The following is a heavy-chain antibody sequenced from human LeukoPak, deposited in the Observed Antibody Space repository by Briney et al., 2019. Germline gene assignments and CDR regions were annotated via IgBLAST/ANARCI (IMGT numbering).Heavy chain of an antibody. J-gene: IGHJ6*02. D-gene: IGHD3-3*01. Sequence: PGRSLRLSCTASGFTFGDYAMSWVRQAPGKGLECVGFIRSKAYGGTTEYAASVKGRFTISRDDSKSIAYLQMNSLKTEDTAVYYCTREKTKSITIFGVVGTGRNYYYGMDVWGQGTTVTVSS. CDR2: IRSKAYGGTT. V-gene: IGHV3-49*04. CDR1: GFTFGDYA. CDR3: TREKTKSITIFGVVGTGRNYYYGMDV.